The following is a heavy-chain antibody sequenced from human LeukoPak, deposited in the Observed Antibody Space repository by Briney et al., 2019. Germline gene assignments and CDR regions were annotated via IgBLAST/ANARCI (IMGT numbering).Heavy chain of an antibody. CDR1: GFTFSSYW. CDR3: ARVDTYYDFWSGLGTAGFDP. J-gene: IGHJ5*02. Sequence: GGSLRLSCAASGFTFSSYWMSWVRQAPGRGLEWVANIKQDGSEKYYVDSVKGRFTISRDNAKNSLYLQMNSLRAEDTAVYYCARVDTYYDFWSGLGTAGFDPWGQGTLVTVSS. V-gene: IGHV3-7*01. D-gene: IGHD3-3*01. CDR2: IKQDGSEK.